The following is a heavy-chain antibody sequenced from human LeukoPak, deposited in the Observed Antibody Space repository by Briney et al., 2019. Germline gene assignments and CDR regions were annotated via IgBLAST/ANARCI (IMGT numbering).Heavy chain of an antibody. CDR3: ARDSQSYYDFWSGYFDY. J-gene: IGHJ4*02. V-gene: IGHV1-18*01. CDR1: GYTFTSYG. Sequence: ASVKVSCKASGYTFTSYGISWVRQAPGQGLEWMGWISAYNGNTNYAQKLQGRVTMTTDTSTSTAYMELRSLRSDDTAVYYCARDSQSYYDFWSGYFDYWGQGTLVTVSS. CDR2: ISAYNGNT. D-gene: IGHD3-3*01.